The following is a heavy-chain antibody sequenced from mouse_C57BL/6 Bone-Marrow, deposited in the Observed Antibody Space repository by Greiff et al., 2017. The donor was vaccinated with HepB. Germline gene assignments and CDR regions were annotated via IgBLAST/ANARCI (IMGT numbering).Heavy chain of an antibody. CDR1: GFTFSDYG. V-gene: IGHV5-17*01. J-gene: IGHJ1*03. D-gene: IGHD2-5*01. Sequence: DVKLVESGGGLVKPGGSLKLSCAASGFTFSDYGMHWVRQAPEKGLEWVAYISSGSSTIYYADTVKGRFTISRDNAKNTLFLQMTSLRSEDTAMYYCARKAYYSNSTPHWYFDVWGTGTTVTVSS. CDR3: ARKAYYSNSTPHWYFDV. CDR2: ISSGSSTI.